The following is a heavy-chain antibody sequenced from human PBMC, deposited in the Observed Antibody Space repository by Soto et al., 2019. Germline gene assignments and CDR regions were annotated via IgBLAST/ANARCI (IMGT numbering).Heavy chain of an antibody. V-gene: IGHV3-33*01. CDR3: ARDGFYVAAAGHLSSPTWFDP. Sequence: LRRSCAASGFTFSSYGMHWVRQAPGKGLERVAVIWSDGSNKYYADSVKGRFTISRDNSKNTLYLQMNSLRAEDTAVYYCARDGFYVAAAGHLSSPTWFDPWAQGALVTVST. D-gene: IGHD6-13*01. CDR2: IWSDGSNK. J-gene: IGHJ5*02. CDR1: GFTFSSYG.